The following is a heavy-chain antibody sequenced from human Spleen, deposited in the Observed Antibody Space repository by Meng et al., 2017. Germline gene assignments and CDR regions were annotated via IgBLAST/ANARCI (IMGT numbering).Heavy chain of an antibody. CDR2: ISWNGGRT. V-gene: IGHV3-20*04. J-gene: IGHJ6*02. CDR1: GLTFDDYG. D-gene: IGHD6-13*01. Sequence: GGSLRLSCAASGLTFDDYGMSWVRQAPGKGLEWVSGISWNGGRTGYADSVKGRFTISRDNAKNSLYLQMNSLRAGDTALYYCARDWYRDYYNYGMDVWGQGTTVTVSS. CDR3: ARDWYRDYYNYGMDV.